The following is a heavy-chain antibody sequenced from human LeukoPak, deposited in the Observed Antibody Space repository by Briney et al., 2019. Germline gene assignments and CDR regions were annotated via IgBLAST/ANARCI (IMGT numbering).Heavy chain of an antibody. CDR3: ARGDITMVRGVIIKRNWFDP. CDR2: INHSGST. V-gene: IGHV4-30-2*01. D-gene: IGHD3-10*01. Sequence: SQTLSLTCAVSGDSISSGGFSWSWIRQPPGKGLEWIGEINHSGSTNYNPSLKSRVTISVDTSKNQFSLKLSSVTAADTAVYYCARGDITMVRGVIIKRNWFDPWGQGTLVTVSS. J-gene: IGHJ5*02. CDR1: GDSISSGGFS.